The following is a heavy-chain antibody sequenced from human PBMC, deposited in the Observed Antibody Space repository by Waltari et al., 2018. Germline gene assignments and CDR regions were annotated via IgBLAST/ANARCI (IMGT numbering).Heavy chain of an antibody. CDR3: VMYSSSFLGDC. J-gene: IGHJ4*02. CDR1: GFPFSSYW. V-gene: IGHV3-74*01. D-gene: IGHD6-19*01. Sequence: EVQLVESGGGLVQTGRSLSLSCAASGFPFSSYWMHWARQAPGTGLVSVSSINMDGSITRYADSVKGRFTISRDNAENTLLLQMHSLRAEDTAVYYCVMYSSSFLGDCWGQGTLVTVSS. CDR2: INMDGSIT.